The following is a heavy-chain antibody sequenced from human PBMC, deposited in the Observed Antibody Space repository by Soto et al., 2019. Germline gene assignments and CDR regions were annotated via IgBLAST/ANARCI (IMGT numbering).Heavy chain of an antibody. Sequence: SGPTLVNPTQTLTLTCTFSGFSLSTSGMCVSWIRQPPGKALEWLARIDWDDDKYYSTSLKTRLTISKDTSKNQVVLTMTNMDPVDTATYYCARSLFGEYSSSGLDYWGQGTLVTVSS. CDR2: IDWDDDK. CDR1: GFSLSTSGMC. CDR3: ARSLFGEYSSSGLDY. D-gene: IGHD6-6*01. J-gene: IGHJ4*02. V-gene: IGHV2-70*11.